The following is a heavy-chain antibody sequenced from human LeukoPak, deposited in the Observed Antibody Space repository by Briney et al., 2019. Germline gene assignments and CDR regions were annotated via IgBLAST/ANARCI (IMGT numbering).Heavy chain of an antibody. D-gene: IGHD2-2*01. CDR2: IYYSGST. CDR1: GGSISSSSYY. J-gene: IGHJ2*01. Sequence: PSETLSLTCTVSGGSISSSSYYWGWIRQPPGKGLEWIGSIYYSGSTYYNPSLKSRVTISVDTSKNQFSLKLSSVTAADTSVYYCARGYCSSPRCSSIGYFDLWGRGTLVTVSS. V-gene: IGHV4-39*01. CDR3: ARGYCSSPRCSSIGYFDL.